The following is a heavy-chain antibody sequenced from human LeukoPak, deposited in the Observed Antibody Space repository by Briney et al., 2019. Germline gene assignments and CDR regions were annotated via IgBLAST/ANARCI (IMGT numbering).Heavy chain of an antibody. D-gene: IGHD2-21*01. CDR3: ARGLMEPTHIVF. J-gene: IGHJ4*02. CDR1: GRHISIYY. V-gene: IGHV4-59*01. Sequence: PSETLSLTCSVSGRHISIYYGSWFRQPPGKGLEWIAYIYYSGSTNYNPSLKSRVTISVDTSKNQFSLKLSSVTAADTAVYYCARGLMEPTHIVFGGQGTLVTVSS. CDR2: IYYSGST.